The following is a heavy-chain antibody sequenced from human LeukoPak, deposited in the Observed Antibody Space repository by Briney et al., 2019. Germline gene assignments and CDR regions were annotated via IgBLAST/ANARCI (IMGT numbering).Heavy chain of an antibody. D-gene: IGHD5-18*01. J-gene: IGHJ4*02. V-gene: IGHV3-30*04. CDR3: ARGWGTAMYFDY. CDR2: ISYDGSNK. CDR1: GFTFSSYA. Sequence: PGGSLRLSCAASGFTFSSYAIHWVRQAPGKGLEWVAVISYDGSNKYYADSVKGRFTISRDNSKKTLYLQMNSLRAEDTAVYYCARGWGTAMYFDYWGQGTLVTVSS.